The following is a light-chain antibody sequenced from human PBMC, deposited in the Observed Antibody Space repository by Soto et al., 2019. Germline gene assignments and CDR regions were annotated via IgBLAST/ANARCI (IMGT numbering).Light chain of an antibody. V-gene: IGLV1-47*01. CDR3: AAWDNNLGGPA. Sequence: QSVLTQPPSASGTPGQRGSISCSGNNTNSGSKYVYWYQQLPGTAPKLLMYRNNQRPSGVPDRFSGSKSGTSASLAISGLRSEDEADYYCAAWDNNLGGPAFGGGTKVTVL. J-gene: IGLJ2*01. CDR2: RNN. CDR1: NTNSGSKY.